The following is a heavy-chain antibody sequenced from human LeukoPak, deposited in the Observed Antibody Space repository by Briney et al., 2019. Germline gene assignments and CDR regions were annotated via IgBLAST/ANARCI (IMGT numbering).Heavy chain of an antibody. CDR1: GGSISSGGYS. J-gene: IGHJ5*02. V-gene: IGHV4-30-2*01. CDR3: ARAVSMTTVTKYWFDP. D-gene: IGHD4-17*01. CDR2: IYHSGST. Sequence: PSQTLSLTCAVSGGSISSGGYSWSWIQQPPGKGLEWIGYIYHSGSTYYNPSLKSRVTISVDRSKNQFSLKLSSVTAADTAVYYCARAVSMTTVTKYWFDPWGQGTLVTVSS.